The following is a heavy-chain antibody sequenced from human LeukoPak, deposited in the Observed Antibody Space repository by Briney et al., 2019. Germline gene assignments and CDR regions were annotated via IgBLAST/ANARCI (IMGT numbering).Heavy chain of an antibody. J-gene: IGHJ2*01. CDR1: GGSISSGSYY. CDR3: ARANYYDSSGYYLLRDSWYFDL. D-gene: IGHD3-22*01. Sequence: SQTLSLTCTVSGGSISSGSYYWSWIRQPAGKGLEWIGRIYTSGSTNYNPSLKSRVTISVDTSKNQFSLKLSSVTAADTAVYYCARANYYDSSGYYLLRDSWYFDLWGRGTLVTVSS. V-gene: IGHV4-61*02. CDR2: IYTSGST.